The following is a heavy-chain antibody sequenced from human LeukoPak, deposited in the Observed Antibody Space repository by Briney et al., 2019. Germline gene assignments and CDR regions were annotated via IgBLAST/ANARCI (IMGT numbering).Heavy chain of an antibody. V-gene: IGHV1-69*04. Sequence: ASVTVSCKASGGTFSSYAISWVRQAPGQGLEWMGRIIPILGIANYAQKFQGRVTITADKSTSTAYMELSSLRFEDTAVYYCARGRKHYYDSSGVPYYGMDVWGQGTTVTVSS. J-gene: IGHJ6*02. CDR1: GGTFSSYA. D-gene: IGHD3-22*01. CDR3: ARGRKHYYDSSGVPYYGMDV. CDR2: IIPILGIA.